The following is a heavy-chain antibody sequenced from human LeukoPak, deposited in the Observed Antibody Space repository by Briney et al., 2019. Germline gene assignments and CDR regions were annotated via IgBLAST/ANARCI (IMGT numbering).Heavy chain of an antibody. J-gene: IGHJ6*02. V-gene: IGHV3-30*18. CDR2: ISYDGSNK. Sequence: GGSLRLSCAASGFTFSSYGMHWVRQAPGKGLEWVAVISYDGSNKYYADSVKGRFTISRDNSKNTLYLQMNSLRAEDTAVYYCAKVADSGSYYAYYYGMDVWGQGTTVTVSS. CDR3: AKVADSGSYYAYYYGMDV. CDR1: GFTFSSYG. D-gene: IGHD1-26*01.